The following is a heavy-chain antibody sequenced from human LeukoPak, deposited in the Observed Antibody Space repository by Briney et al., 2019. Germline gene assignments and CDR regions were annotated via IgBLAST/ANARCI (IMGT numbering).Heavy chain of an antibody. CDR3: AKGPLRIFHRSHFDY. CDR2: INPNSGGT. J-gene: IGHJ4*02. CDR1: GYTFTGYY. D-gene: IGHD3-3*02. V-gene: IGHV1-2*02. Sequence: ASVKVSCKASGYTFTGYYMHWVRQAPGQGLEWMGWINPNSGGTNYAQKFQGRVTMTRDTSISTAYMELSRLRSDDTAVYYCAKGPLRIFHRSHFDYWGQGTLVTVSS.